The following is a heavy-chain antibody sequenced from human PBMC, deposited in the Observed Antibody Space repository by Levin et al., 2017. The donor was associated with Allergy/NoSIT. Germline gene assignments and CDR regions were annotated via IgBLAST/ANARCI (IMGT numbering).Heavy chain of an antibody. CDR3: TRDRGSSGWFES. J-gene: IGHJ5*01. D-gene: IGHD6-19*01. CDR1: GGPVNSGSYY. CDR2: VYYSGTT. V-gene: IGHV4-61*01. Sequence: SETLSLTCTVSGGPVNSGSYYWSWIRQPPGKGLEWIGSVYYSGTTNYNPSLKRRASITVDTSKNQFSLTLSSLTAADTAVYYCTRDRGSSGWFESWGKGTLVTVSS.